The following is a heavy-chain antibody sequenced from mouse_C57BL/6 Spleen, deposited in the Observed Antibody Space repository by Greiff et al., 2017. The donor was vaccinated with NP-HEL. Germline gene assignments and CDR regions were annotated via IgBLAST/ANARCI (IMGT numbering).Heavy chain of an antibody. Sequence: QVQLQQSGAELARPGASVKLSCKASGYTFTSYGISWVKQRTGQGLEWIGEIYPRSGNTYYNEKFKGKSTLTADNSSSTAYMELRSLTSEDAAVLFCERGGNQDYGSRAWLAYWGQGTLVTVSA. V-gene: IGHV1-81*01. CDR3: ERGGNQDYGSRAWLAY. J-gene: IGHJ3*01. CDR2: IYPRSGNT. CDR1: GYTFTSYG. D-gene: IGHD1-1*01.